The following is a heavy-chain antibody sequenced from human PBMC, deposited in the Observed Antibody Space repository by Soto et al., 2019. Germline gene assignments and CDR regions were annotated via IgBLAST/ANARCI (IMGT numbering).Heavy chain of an antibody. CDR1: GFTVSSNY. J-gene: IGHJ4*02. Sequence: PGGSLRLSCAASGFTVSSNYMSWVRQAPGKGLEWVSVIYSGGSTYYADSVKGRFTISRDNSKNTLYLQMNSLRAEDTAVYYCARVPPTDQGDYWGQGTLVTVSS. CDR3: ARVPPTDQGDY. D-gene: IGHD2-2*01. V-gene: IGHV3-66*01. CDR2: IYSGGST.